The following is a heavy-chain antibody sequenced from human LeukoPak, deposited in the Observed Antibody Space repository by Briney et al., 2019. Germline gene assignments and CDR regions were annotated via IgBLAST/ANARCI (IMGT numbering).Heavy chain of an antibody. Sequence: PSETLSLTCTVSGGSISNYYWSWIRQPAGKGLEWIGRFYNSGSTNCNPSLKSRVTMSVDTSKNQFSLRLSSVTAADTAVYYCARGLVVPAAIFDYWGQGTLVTVSS. V-gene: IGHV4-4*07. J-gene: IGHJ4*02. CDR3: ARGLVVPAAIFDY. D-gene: IGHD2-2*01. CDR2: FYNSGST. CDR1: GGSISNYY.